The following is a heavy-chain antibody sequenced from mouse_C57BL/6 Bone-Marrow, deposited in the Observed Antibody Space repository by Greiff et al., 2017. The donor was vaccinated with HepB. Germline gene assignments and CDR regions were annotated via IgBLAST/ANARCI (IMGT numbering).Heavy chain of an antibody. CDR1: GYTFTSYG. V-gene: IGHV1-81*01. CDR3: ARSQICYGSSPAWFAY. J-gene: IGHJ3*01. CDR2: IYPRSGNT. Sequence: QVHVKQSGAELARPGASVKLSCKASGYTFTSYGISWVKQRTGQGLEWIGEIYPRSGNTYYNEKFKGKATLTADKSSSTAYMELRSLTSEDSAVYFCARSQICYGSSPAWFAYWGQGTLVTVSA. D-gene: IGHD1-1*01.